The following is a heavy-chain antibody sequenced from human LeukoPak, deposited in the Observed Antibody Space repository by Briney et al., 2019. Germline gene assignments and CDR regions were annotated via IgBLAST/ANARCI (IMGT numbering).Heavy chain of an antibody. CDR1: GYTFTGYY. D-gene: IGHD2-2*01. V-gene: IGHV1-2*06. J-gene: IGHJ6*02. CDR3: ARRGDIVVVPAADAHYYYGMDA. Sequence: ASVKVSCKASGYTFTGYYMHWVRQAPGQGLEWMGRINPNSGGTDYAQKFQGRVTTTRDTSISTAYMELSRLRSDDTAVYYCARRGDIVVVPAADAHYYYGMDAWGQGTTVTVSS. CDR2: INPNSGGT.